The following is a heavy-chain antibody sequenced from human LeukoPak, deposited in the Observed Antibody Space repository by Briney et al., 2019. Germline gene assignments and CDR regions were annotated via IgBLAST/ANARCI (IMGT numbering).Heavy chain of an antibody. Sequence: SGGSLRLSCAASGFTFSSYGMHWVRQAPGKGLEWVAVISYDGSNKYYADSVKGRFTISRDNSKNTLYLQMNSLRAEDTAVYYCAKARWFGEEVELDYWGQGTLVTVSS. J-gene: IGHJ4*02. CDR1: GFTFSSYG. D-gene: IGHD3-10*01. CDR3: AKARWFGEEVELDY. V-gene: IGHV3-30*18. CDR2: ISYDGSNK.